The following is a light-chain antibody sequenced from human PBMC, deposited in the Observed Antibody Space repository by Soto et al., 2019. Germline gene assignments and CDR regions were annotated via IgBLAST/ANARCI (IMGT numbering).Light chain of an antibody. CDR1: QTINNR. CDR3: QQSYTTPRT. Sequence: DIEMTQSPSSLSASVGDRVTITCRASQTINNRLSWYQQKPGKAPSLLIYAASSLQSGVPSRFSGSGSGTDFTLTISSLQPEDFATYYCQQSYTTPRTFGQGTKVEVK. V-gene: IGKV1-39*01. CDR2: AAS. J-gene: IGKJ1*01.